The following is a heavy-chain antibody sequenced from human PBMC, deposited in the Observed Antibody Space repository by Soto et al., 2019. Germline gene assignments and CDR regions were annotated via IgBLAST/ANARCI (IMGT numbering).Heavy chain of an antibody. D-gene: IGHD3-10*01. V-gene: IGHV3-23*01. Sequence: LRLSCTASGFTLQNYAMAWVRQAPGKGLEWVSTLIGGPYGTAYSYSVKGRFTVSRDNSKNCLYLQMNSLGVEDTAMYFCAKGKSTGDIDWFDPWGQGRLVTVS. CDR2: LIGGPYGT. CDR1: GFTLQNYA. CDR3: AKGKSTGDIDWFDP. J-gene: IGHJ5*02.